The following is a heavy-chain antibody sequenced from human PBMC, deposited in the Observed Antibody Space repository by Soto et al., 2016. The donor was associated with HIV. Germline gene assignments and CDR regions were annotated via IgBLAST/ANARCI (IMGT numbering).Heavy chain of an antibody. CDR3: ARATPSRLDY. V-gene: IGHV3-30*04. Sequence: VQLVESGGGVVQPGRSLRLSCAASGFTFSSYAMHWVRQAPGKGLEWVAVISYDGSNKYYADSVKGRFTISRDNSKNTLYLQMNSLRAEDTAVYYXARATPSRLDYVGPGNPGHRLL. CDR2: ISYDGSNK. CDR1: GFTFSSYA. J-gene: IGHJ4*02.